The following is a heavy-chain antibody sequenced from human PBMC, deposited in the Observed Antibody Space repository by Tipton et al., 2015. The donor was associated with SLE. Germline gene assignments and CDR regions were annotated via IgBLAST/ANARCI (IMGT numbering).Heavy chain of an antibody. V-gene: IGHV4-34*01. Sequence: TLSLTCALYGGSFSGYYWSWIRQPPGKGLEWIGEIDHSGGTKYNPSLQSRVSISVDTSKNQFSLNLSSVTAADSSVYYCVRDGDLGPEALDYWGQGTLVTVSS. J-gene: IGHJ4*02. CDR2: IDHSGGT. CDR1: GGSFSGYY. D-gene: IGHD1-14*01. CDR3: VRDGDLGPEALDY.